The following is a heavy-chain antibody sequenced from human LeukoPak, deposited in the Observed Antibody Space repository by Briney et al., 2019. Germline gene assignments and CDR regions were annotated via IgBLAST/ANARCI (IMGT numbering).Heavy chain of an antibody. D-gene: IGHD1-26*01. J-gene: IGHJ4*02. CDR1: GGSISSSSYY. CDR2: IYYSGST. Sequence: SETLSLTCTVSGGSISSSSYYWGWIRQPPGKGLEWIGSIYYSGSTYYNPSLKSRVTISVDTSKNQFSLKLSSVTAADTAVYYCARDRYSGSYYVDYWGQGTLVTVSS. CDR3: ARDRYSGSYYVDY. V-gene: IGHV4-39*07.